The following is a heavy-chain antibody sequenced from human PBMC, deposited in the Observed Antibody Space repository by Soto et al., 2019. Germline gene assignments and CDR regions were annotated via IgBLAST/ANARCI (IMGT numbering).Heavy chain of an antibody. CDR1: GFTFSSYA. CDR2: ISGSGGST. CDR3: AKDLDILTGYYTPRDFYYYYGMAV. J-gene: IGHJ6*02. Sequence: PGGSLRLSCAASGFTFSSYAMSWVRQAPGKGLEWVSAISGSGGSTYYADSVKGRFTISRDNSKNTLYLQMNSLRAEDTAVYYCAKDLDILTGYYTPRDFYYYYGMAVWGQGTTVTVSS. V-gene: IGHV3-23*01. D-gene: IGHD3-9*01.